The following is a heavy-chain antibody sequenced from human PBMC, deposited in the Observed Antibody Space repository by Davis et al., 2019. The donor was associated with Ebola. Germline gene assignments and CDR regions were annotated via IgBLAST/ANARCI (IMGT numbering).Heavy chain of an antibody. Sequence: GESLKISCVASGFNFDNSWMTWVRQAPGKGLEWVANMKGDGSLENYVDSVKGRFTISRDNAKKSLYLEMNSLRAEDTAVYYCAKDISPHNGVIVTQVDSWGQGTLVTVSS. CDR2: MKGDGSLE. V-gene: IGHV3-7*01. D-gene: IGHD1-1*01. CDR3: AKDISPHNGVIVTQVDS. CDR1: GFNFDNSW. J-gene: IGHJ4*02.